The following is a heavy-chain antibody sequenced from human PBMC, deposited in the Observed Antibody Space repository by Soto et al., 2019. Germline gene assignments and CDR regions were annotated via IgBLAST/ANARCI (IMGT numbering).Heavy chain of an antibody. D-gene: IGHD3-16*01. CDR3: AKGRTFCDF. V-gene: IGHV3-23*01. Sequence: EVHLLESGGGLVQPGGSLRLSCAASGFAFSDYAMTWVRQAPGKGLEWVSDISDGDGATHYADSVKGRFTISRDDSKNTLYLQMDSLRAEDAAVYYCAKGRTFCDFWGQGTLVTVSS. CDR1: GFAFSDYA. CDR2: ISDGDGAT. J-gene: IGHJ4*02.